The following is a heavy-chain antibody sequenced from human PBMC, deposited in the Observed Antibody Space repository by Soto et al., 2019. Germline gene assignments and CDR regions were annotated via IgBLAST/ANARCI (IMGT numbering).Heavy chain of an antibody. CDR1: GFTVSSNY. Sequence: VQLVESGGGLIQPGGSLRLSCAASGFTVSSNYMSCVRQAPGKGLEWVSVIYSGGSTYYADSVKGRFTISRDNSKNTLYLQMNSLRAEDTAVYYCARDKGLDRGYGMDVWGQGTTVTVSS. CDR2: IYSGGST. D-gene: IGHD3-22*01. J-gene: IGHJ6*02. V-gene: IGHV3-53*01. CDR3: ARDKGLDRGYGMDV.